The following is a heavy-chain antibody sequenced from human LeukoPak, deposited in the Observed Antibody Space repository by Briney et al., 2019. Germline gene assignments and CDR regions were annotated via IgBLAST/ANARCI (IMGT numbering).Heavy chain of an antibody. Sequence: PGRSLRLSCAASGFTFSNTWMNWVRQARGKGLEWVGRIKRIIDGGTTDYAAPVKGRFTVSRDDSINTLYLQMSSLKTEDTAVYYCAAQGGSGDLRYWGQGTLVTVSS. J-gene: IGHJ4*02. D-gene: IGHD4-17*01. CDR2: IKRIIDGGTT. CDR1: GFTFSNTW. CDR3: AAQGGSGDLRY. V-gene: IGHV3-15*01.